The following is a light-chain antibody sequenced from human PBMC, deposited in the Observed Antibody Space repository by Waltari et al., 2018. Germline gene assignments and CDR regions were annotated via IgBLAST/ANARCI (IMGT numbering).Light chain of an antibody. V-gene: IGKV1-5*03. J-gene: IGKJ1*01. CDR3: QQYNTYSGT. CDR2: KAS. Sequence: DIQMTQSPSTLSASVGDRVTITCRASQSISEYLAWYQQKPGKAPKLLIYKASSLESGVPSRVSGSGSGTEFTLTISSLQPDDFATYYCQQYNTYSGTFGRGTTVDVK. CDR1: QSISEY.